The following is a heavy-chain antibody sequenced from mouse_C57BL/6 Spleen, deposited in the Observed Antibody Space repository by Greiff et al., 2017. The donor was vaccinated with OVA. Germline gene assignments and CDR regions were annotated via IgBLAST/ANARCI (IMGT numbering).Heavy chain of an antibody. J-gene: IGHJ3*01. V-gene: IGHV1-26*01. Sequence: EVQLQQSGPELVKPGASVKISCKASGYTFTDYYMNWVKQSHGKSLEWIGDINPNNGGTSYNQKFKGKATLTVDKSSSTAYMELRSLTSEDSAVYYGASGGEGYRFAYWGQGTLVTVSA. CDR3: ASGGEGYRFAY. D-gene: IGHD2-2*01. CDR1: GYTFTDYY. CDR2: INPNNGGT.